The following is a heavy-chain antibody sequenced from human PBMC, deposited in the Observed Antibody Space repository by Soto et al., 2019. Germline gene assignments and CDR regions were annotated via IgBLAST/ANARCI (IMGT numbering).Heavy chain of an antibody. D-gene: IGHD1-1*01. CDR3: ASDIVGLITTKYYYGIDV. J-gene: IGHJ6*02. V-gene: IGHV1-18*01. Sequence: QVQLVQSGAEVKKPGASVKFSCKASGYTFTSYGISWVRQAPGQGLEWMGWISAYNGNTNYAQKLQGRVTMTTDTSTSTAYMELRSLRSDDTAVYYCASDIVGLITTKYYYGIDVWGQGTTVTVSS. CDR2: ISAYNGNT. CDR1: GYTFTSYG.